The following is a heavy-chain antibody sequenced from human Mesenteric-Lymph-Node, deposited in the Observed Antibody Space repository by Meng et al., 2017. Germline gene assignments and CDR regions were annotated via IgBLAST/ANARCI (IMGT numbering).Heavy chain of an antibody. V-gene: IGHV1-8*02. Sequence: QVQLVQSGAELKKPGASVKVSCKASGYTFTSYAMNWVRQAPGQGLEWMGWMSPNTGNTGYAQKFQGRVTMTSDTSTSTAYMELSALSSEDTAVYYCARDPEFAYWGQGTLVTVSS. CDR1: GYTFTSYA. D-gene: IGHD3-10*01. CDR2: MSPNTGNT. J-gene: IGHJ4*02. CDR3: ARDPEFAY.